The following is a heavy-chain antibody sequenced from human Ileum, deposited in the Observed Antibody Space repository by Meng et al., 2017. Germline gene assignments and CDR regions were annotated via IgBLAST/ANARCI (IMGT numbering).Heavy chain of an antibody. V-gene: IGHV1-2*06. Sequence: QVHVVQSGAEVKKPGASVKVACKPSGYSFTGYYMHWVRQAPGQGLEWMGRINSNSGGTNYAQKFKGRVTLTRDISTVYMELSSLGSDDTAVYYCASRNYNYDDYFEYWGQGTLVTVSS. CDR1: GYSFTGYY. J-gene: IGHJ4*02. CDR2: INSNSGGT. D-gene: IGHD1-7*01. CDR3: ASRNYNYDDYFEY.